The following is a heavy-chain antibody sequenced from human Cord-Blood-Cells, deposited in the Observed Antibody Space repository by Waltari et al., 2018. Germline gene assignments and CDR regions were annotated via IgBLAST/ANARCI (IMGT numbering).Heavy chain of an antibody. J-gene: IGHJ4*02. V-gene: IGHV4-34*01. Sequence: QVQLQQWGAGLLKPSETPSLTCAVYGGSFSGYYWSWIRQPPGKGLEWIGEINHSGSTNYNPSLKSRVTISVDTSKNQFSLKLSSVTAADTAVYYCARGIATDGNYDYFDYWGQGTLVTVSS. D-gene: IGHD4-17*01. CDR1: GGSFSGYY. CDR3: ARGIATDGNYDYFDY. CDR2: INHSGST.